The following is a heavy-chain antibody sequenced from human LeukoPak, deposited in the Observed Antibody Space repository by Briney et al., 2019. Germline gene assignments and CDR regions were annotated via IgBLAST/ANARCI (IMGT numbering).Heavy chain of an antibody. D-gene: IGHD3-9*01. V-gene: IGHV3-23*01. CDR1: GFTFSSYG. Sequence: GGSLRPSCAASGFTFSSYGMSWVRQAPGKGLEWVSAISGSGGSTYYADSVKGRFTISRDNSKNTLYLQMNSLRAEDTAVYYCAKDVVLRYFDWTDAFDIWGQGTMVTVSS. J-gene: IGHJ3*02. CDR2: ISGSGGST. CDR3: AKDVVLRYFDWTDAFDI.